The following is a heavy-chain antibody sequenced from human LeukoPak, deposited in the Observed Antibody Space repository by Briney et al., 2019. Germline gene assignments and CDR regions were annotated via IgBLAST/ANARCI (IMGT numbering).Heavy chain of an antibody. Sequence: GGSLRLSCAASGFTFSSYSMNWVRQAPGKGLEWVSAISGSGGSTYYADSVKGRFTISRDNSKNTLYLQMNSLRAEDTAVYYCAKDPRGRVAAAPLDYWGQGTLVTVSS. V-gene: IGHV3-23*01. CDR2: ISGSGGST. CDR1: GFTFSSYS. J-gene: IGHJ4*02. D-gene: IGHD6-13*01. CDR3: AKDPRGRVAAAPLDY.